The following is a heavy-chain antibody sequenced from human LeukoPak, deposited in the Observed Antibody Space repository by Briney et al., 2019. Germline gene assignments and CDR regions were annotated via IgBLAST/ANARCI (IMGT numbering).Heavy chain of an antibody. CDR2: IIPIFGTA. V-gene: IGHV1-69*05. J-gene: IGHJ4*02. D-gene: IGHD2-2*01. CDR3: ARDQGYCSSTSCSFDY. Sequence: ASVKVSCKASGGTFSSYAISWVRQAPGQGLEWMGRIIPIFGTANYAQKFQGRVTITTDESTSTAYMELSRLRSDDTAVYYCARDQGYCSSTSCSFDYWGQGTLVTVSS. CDR1: GGTFSSYA.